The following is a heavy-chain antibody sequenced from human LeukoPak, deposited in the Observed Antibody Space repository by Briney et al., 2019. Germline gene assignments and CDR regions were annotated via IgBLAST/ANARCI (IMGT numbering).Heavy chain of an antibody. CDR3: ARLSGSYLDY. Sequence: GGSLRLSCAASGFTFSSYAMHWVRQAPGKGLEWVAVISYDGSNKYYADSVKGRFTISRDNSKNTLYLQMNSLRAEDTAVYYCARLSGSYLDYWGQGTLVTVSS. CDR1: GFTFSSYA. J-gene: IGHJ4*02. CDR2: ISYDGSNK. V-gene: IGHV3-30-3*01. D-gene: IGHD1-26*01.